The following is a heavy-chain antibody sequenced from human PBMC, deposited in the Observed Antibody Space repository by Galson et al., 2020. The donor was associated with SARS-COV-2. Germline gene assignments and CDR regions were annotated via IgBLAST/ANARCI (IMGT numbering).Heavy chain of an antibody. CDR1: GFTVSTNY. J-gene: IGHJ6*02. CDR2: IYSGGTT. CDR3: ARDRFSMTTGTTRAESLYHGMDV. V-gene: IGHV3-66*01. D-gene: IGHD1-7*01. Sequence: GGSLRLSCAASGFTVSTNYMTWVRQAPGKGLEYVSVIYSGGTTYYADSVRGRFTISRDNSKNTLYLQMNSLRAEDTAVYYCARDRFSMTTGTTRAESLYHGMDVWGQGTTVTGSS.